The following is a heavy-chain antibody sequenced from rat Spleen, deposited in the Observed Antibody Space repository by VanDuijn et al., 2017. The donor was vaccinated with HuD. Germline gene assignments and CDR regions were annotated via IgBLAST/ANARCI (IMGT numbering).Heavy chain of an antibody. CDR2: INTGGGGT. CDR3: ATYGGFIDY. J-gene: IGHJ2*01. CDR1: GFTFSNYY. D-gene: IGHD1-11*01. V-gene: IGHV5-27*01. Sequence: EVQLVESGGDLVQPGRSLKLSCAVSGFTFSNYYMTWVRQAPTKGLEWVAYINTGGGGTYYRDSVKGRFTISRDNAKSTLYLQMDSLRSEDTATYYCATYGGFIDYWGQGVVVTVSS.